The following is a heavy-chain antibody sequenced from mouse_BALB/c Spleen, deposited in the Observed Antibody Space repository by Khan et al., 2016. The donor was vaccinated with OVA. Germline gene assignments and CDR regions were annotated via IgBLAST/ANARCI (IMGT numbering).Heavy chain of an antibody. CDR3: AKDDGYSLFAY. J-gene: IGHJ3*01. Sequence: QVQLQQSGPELVRPGVSAKISCKGTDYTFTDYPMHWVQQSHAQSLEWIGAVSTYYGNANYNQKFKGKAIMTVDKSSSTAYLELARLTSEDSAISYCAKDDGYSLFAYWGQGTLVTVSA. CDR1: DYTFTDYP. V-gene: IGHV1S137*01. CDR2: VSTYYGNA. D-gene: IGHD2-3*01.